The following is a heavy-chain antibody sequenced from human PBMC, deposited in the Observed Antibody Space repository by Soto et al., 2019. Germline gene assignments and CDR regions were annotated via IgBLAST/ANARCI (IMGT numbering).Heavy chain of an antibody. Sequence: EVQGVESGGGFVQPGGSLRLSCTVSGFTFRDHHMDWIRQAPGKGLEWVGRCRKEADSYTTEYAAAVKGRFTISRDDSKNSLYLQLNSLKTGDTAVYYCACDYRGYWVQGTLGTVSS. J-gene: IGHJ4*02. CDR2: CRKEADSYTT. CDR3: ACDYRGY. V-gene: IGHV3-72*01. CDR1: GFTFRDHH. D-gene: IGHD4-17*01.